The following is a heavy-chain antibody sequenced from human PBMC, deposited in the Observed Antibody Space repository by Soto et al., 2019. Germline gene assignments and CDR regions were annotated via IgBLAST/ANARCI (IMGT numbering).Heavy chain of an antibody. CDR1: GYTFPSYD. V-gene: IGHV1-8*01. CDR2: MNPNSGNT. J-gene: IGHJ6*02. Sequence: ASVKVSCKASGYTFPSYDINWVRQATGQGLEWMGWMNPNSGNTGYAQKFQGRVTMTRNTSISTAYMELSSLRSEDTAVYYCARERTGTTSMDVWGQGTTVTVSS. CDR3: ARERTGTTSMDV. D-gene: IGHD1-1*01.